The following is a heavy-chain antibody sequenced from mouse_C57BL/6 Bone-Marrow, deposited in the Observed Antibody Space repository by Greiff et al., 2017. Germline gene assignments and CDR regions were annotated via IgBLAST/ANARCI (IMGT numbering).Heavy chain of an antibody. CDR1: GYTFTSYW. Sequence: QVQLQQPGAELVKPGASVKLSCKASGYTFTSYWMHWVKQRPGQGLEWIGMIHPNSGSTNYNEKFKSKATLTVDKSSSTAYMQLSSLTSEDSAVYYCARITTVVASFDYWGQGTTLTVSP. D-gene: IGHD1-1*01. V-gene: IGHV1-64*01. CDR3: ARITTVVASFDY. J-gene: IGHJ2*01. CDR2: IHPNSGST.